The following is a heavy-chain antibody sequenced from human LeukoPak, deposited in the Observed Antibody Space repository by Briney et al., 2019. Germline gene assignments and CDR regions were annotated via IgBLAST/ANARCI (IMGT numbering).Heavy chain of an antibody. CDR3: ARGQWSYYYDSSGYSRALDY. Sequence: ASVKVSCKASGYTFTSYYMHWVRQAPGQGLEWMGWINPNSGGTNYAQKFQGRVTMTRDTSISTAYMELSRLRSDDTAVYYCARGQWSYYYDSSGYSRALDYWGQGTLVTVSS. V-gene: IGHV1-2*02. CDR2: INPNSGGT. D-gene: IGHD3-22*01. CDR1: GYTFTSYY. J-gene: IGHJ4*02.